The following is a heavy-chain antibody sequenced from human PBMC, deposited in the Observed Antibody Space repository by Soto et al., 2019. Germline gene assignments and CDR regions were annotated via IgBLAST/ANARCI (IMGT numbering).Heavy chain of an antibody. CDR2: INTDGSST. Sequence: EVQLVESGGGLVQPGGSLRLSCAASGFTFSSYWLHWVRQVPGKGLVRVSRINTDGSSTTYADSVKGRFTISRDNAKNTLYLQMNSLRAEDTAVYYCVKAAARGDYWGQGTMVTVSS. V-gene: IGHV3-74*03. J-gene: IGHJ4*02. CDR1: GFTFSSYW. D-gene: IGHD6-6*01. CDR3: VKAAARGDY.